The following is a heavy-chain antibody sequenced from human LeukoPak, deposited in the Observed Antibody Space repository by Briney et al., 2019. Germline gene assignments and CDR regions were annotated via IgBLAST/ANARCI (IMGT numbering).Heavy chain of an antibody. CDR3: AREPYYGDYVLAN. D-gene: IGHD4-17*01. V-gene: IGHV1-69*05. Sequence: SVKVSCKTSGDTFSSYAISWVRQAPGQGLEWMGRIIPIFGTANYAQKFQGRVTITTDESTSTAYMELSSPRSEDTAVYYCAREPYYGDYVLANWGQGSLVTVSS. CDR2: IIPIFGTA. CDR1: GDTFSSYA. J-gene: IGHJ4*02.